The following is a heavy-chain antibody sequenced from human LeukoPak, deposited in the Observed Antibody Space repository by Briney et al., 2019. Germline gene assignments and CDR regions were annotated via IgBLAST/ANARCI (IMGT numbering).Heavy chain of an antibody. CDR3: ARGKYYYDSTGYYPGGDY. CDR1: GFDFSIYR. Sequence: GGSLRLSCAASGFDFSIYRMNWVRQAPGKGLEWVSYIHLSGTPTHYAEPVKGRFSISRDNVKNSLFLQMSSLRAEDTAVYYCARGKYYYDSTGYYPGGDYWGQGTLVTVSS. D-gene: IGHD3-22*01. V-gene: IGHV3-48*04. J-gene: IGHJ4*02. CDR2: IHLSGTPT.